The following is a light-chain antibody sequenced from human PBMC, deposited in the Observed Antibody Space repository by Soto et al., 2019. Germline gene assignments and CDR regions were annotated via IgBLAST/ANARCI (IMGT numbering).Light chain of an antibody. J-gene: IGKJ3*01. V-gene: IGKV3-20*01. CDR1: QSVSSNY. CDR2: SAS. CDR3: QQCGSPPFT. Sequence: EIVLTQSPGTLSLSPGERATLSCRASQSVSSNYLAWYQQKPGQAPKVLIHSASIRATDIPDRFSGGGSGTDFSLTISRLQREDFAVYYCQQCGSPPFTFGP.